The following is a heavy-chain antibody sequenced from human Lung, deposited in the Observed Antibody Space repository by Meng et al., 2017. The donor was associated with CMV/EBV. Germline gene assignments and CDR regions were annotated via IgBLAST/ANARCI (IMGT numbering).Heavy chain of an antibody. V-gene: IGHV4-4*02. CDR3: ARDRVAAAGYYYYGMDV. J-gene: IGHJ6*02. D-gene: IGHD6-13*01. Sequence: SXTLSLXCAVSGGSISSSNWWSWVRQPPGKGLEWIGEIYHSGSTNYNPSLKSRVTISVDKSKNQFSLKLSSVTAADTAVYYCARDRVAAAGYYYYGMDVXGQGXTVTVSS. CDR2: IYHSGST. CDR1: GGSISSSNW.